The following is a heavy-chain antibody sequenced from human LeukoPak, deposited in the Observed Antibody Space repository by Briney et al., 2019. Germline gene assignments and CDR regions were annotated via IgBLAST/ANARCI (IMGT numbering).Heavy chain of an antibody. CDR2: IYTDGTT. CDR3: AADTHSRSWFDH. Sequence: PGGSLRLSCAVSGFTVSSIYMSWVRQAPGKGLEWVSLIYTDGTTYYSESVKGRFTISRDNSRNTLYLQMNSQRVEDTATYYCAADTHSRSWFDHWGQGTLVTVSS. V-gene: IGHV3-53*01. J-gene: IGHJ5*02. D-gene: IGHD6-13*01. CDR1: GFTVSSIY.